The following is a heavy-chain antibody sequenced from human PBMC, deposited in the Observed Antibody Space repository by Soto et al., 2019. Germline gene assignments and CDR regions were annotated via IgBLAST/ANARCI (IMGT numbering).Heavy chain of an antibody. J-gene: IGHJ6*02. CDR1: GGTFSSHS. CDR2: IIPIFGPA. V-gene: IGHV1-69*01. D-gene: IGHD2-15*01. Sequence: QVQLVQSGAEVKKPGSSVKVSCKSSGGTFSSHSINWVRQAPGQGLEWMGGIIPIFGPANFAKKFQGRVTITADESTTTAYMELSSLTSEDTAVYYCATGSFTSTGGRIGCHYNAMDVWGQGTTVTVSS. CDR3: ATGSFTSTGGRIGCHYNAMDV.